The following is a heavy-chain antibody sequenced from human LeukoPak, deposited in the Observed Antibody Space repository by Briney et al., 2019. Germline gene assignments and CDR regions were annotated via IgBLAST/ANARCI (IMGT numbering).Heavy chain of an antibody. Sequence: PGGSLRLSCAASGFTFSSYGMHWVRQAPGKGLEWVAVIWYDGSNKYYADSVKGRFTISRDNSKNTLYLQMNSLRAEDTAVYYCAKDWDSWSGYSAFDSWGQGTMVTVSA. CDR2: IWYDGSNK. CDR3: AKDWDSWSGYSAFDS. J-gene: IGHJ3*02. CDR1: GFTFSSYG. V-gene: IGHV3-33*06. D-gene: IGHD3-3*01.